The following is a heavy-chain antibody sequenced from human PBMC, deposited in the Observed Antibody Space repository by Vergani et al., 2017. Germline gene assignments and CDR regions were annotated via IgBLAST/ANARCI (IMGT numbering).Heavy chain of an antibody. CDR1: GGTFSSYT. J-gene: IGHJ4*02. Sequence: QVQLVQSGAEVKKPGSSVKVSCKASGGTFSSYTISWVRQAPGQGLEWMGRIIPILGIANYAQKFQGRVTITADKSTSTAYMELSSLRAEDTAVYYCATGDQLVAATRFSYWGQGTLVTVSS. D-gene: IGHD2-15*01. CDR2: IIPILGIA. CDR3: ATGDQLVAATRFSY. V-gene: IGHV1-69*02.